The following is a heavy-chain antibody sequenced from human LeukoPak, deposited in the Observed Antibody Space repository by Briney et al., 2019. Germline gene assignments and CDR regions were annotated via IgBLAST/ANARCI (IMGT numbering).Heavy chain of an antibody. CDR1: EFTFSRYS. V-gene: IGHV3-21*01. CDR3: ARDGYYYDSSNFDY. Sequence: GGSLRLSCVSSEFTFSRYSMNWVRQAPGKGLEWVSSLISGSTYIYYADSVKGRFTISRDNAKNSLYPQMNSLRAEDTAVYYCARDGYYYDSSNFDYWGQGTLVTVSS. D-gene: IGHD3-22*01. J-gene: IGHJ4*02. CDR2: LISGSTYI.